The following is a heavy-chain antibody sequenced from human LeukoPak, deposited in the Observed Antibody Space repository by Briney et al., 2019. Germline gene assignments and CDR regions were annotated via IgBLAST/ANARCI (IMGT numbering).Heavy chain of an antibody. D-gene: IGHD3-9*01. CDR3: ARSYYDILTGYPDAFDI. CDR1: GFTFSDYY. J-gene: IGHJ3*02. CDR2: ISSSSSYT. Sequence: GGSLRLSCAASGFTFSDYYMSWIRQAPGKGLEWASYISSSSSYTNYADSVKGRFTISRDNAKNSLYLQMNSLRAEDTAVYYCARSYYDILTGYPDAFDIWGQGTMVTVSS. V-gene: IGHV3-11*03.